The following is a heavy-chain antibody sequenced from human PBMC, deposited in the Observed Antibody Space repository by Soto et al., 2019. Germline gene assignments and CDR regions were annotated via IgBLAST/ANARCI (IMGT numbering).Heavy chain of an antibody. CDR3: ARHQVSGVWEIDL. Sequence: QVQLVESGGGVVQPGRSLRLSCAASGFTFTTSAMHWVRQAPGKGLGWVAVISYDGGNKYYGDSVKGRFTISRDNSKSTLYLQMNSLRAGDTAVYYCARHQVSGVWEIDLWGQGTLVTVSS. CDR1: GFTFTTSA. D-gene: IGHD1-26*01. J-gene: IGHJ5*02. CDR2: ISYDGGNK. V-gene: IGHV3-30-3*01.